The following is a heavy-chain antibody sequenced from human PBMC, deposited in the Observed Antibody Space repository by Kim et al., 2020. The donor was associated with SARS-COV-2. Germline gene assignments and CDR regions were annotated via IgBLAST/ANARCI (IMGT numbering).Heavy chain of an antibody. V-gene: IGHV1-69*04. CDR3: ARGAVVVAATPHFDY. Sequence: QKFQAGVTIPADKSTSTAYMELSSLRSEDTAVYYCARGAVVVAATPHFDYWGQGTLVTVSS. D-gene: IGHD2-15*01. J-gene: IGHJ4*02.